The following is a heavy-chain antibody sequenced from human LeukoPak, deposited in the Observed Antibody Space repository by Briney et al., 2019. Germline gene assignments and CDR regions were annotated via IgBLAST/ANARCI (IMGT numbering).Heavy chain of an antibody. D-gene: IGHD6-6*01. CDR2: ISSSSSYI. CDR1: GFTFSSYS. V-gene: IGHV3-21*01. Sequence: GGSLRLSCAASGFTFSSYSMNWVRQAPGKGLEWVPSISSSSSYIYYADSVKGRFTISRDNAKNSLYLQMNSLRAEDTAVYYCAPSIAARTPSVDYWGQGTLVTVSS. CDR3: APSIAARTPSVDY. J-gene: IGHJ4*02.